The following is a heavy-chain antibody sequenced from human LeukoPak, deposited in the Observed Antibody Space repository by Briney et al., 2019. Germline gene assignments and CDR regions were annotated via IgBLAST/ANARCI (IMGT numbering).Heavy chain of an antibody. V-gene: IGHV3-7*01. CDR1: GFTFSSYA. J-gene: IGHJ4*02. D-gene: IGHD3-3*01. CDR3: ASQNRSYYDFWSGHVYYFDY. Sequence: GGSLRLSCAASGFTFSSYAMSWVRQAPGKGLEWVANIKQDGSEKYYVDSVKGRFTISRDNAKNSLYLQMNSLRAEDTAVYYCASQNRSYYDFWSGHVYYFDYWGQGTLVTVSS. CDR2: IKQDGSEK.